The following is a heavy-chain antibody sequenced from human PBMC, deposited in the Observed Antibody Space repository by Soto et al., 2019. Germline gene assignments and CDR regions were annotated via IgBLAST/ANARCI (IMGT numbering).Heavy chain of an antibody. CDR1: GFSLSTSGVG. CDR2: IYWDDDK. V-gene: IGHV2-5*02. Sequence: QITLKESGPTLVKPTQTLTLTCTFSGFSLSTSGVGVGWIRQPPGKALEWLALIYWDDDKRYSPSLKSRLTIPKDTSKNQVVLTMTNMDPVDTATYYCARRDYSYGYFDYWGQGTLVTVSS. J-gene: IGHJ4*02. CDR3: ARRDYSYGYFDY. D-gene: IGHD4-4*01.